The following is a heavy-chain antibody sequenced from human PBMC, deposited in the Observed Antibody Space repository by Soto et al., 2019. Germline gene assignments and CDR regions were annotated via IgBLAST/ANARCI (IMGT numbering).Heavy chain of an antibody. Sequence: GGSLRLSCAASGFTFDDYTMHWVRQAPGKGLEWVSLISWDGGSTYYADSVKGRFTISRDNSKNSLYLQMNSLRTEDTALYYCAKDNAGYCSGGSCFYYYYGMDVWGQGTTVTVSS. CDR2: ISWDGGST. CDR3: AKDNAGYCSGGSCFYYYYGMDV. D-gene: IGHD2-15*01. V-gene: IGHV3-43*01. CDR1: GFTFDDYT. J-gene: IGHJ6*02.